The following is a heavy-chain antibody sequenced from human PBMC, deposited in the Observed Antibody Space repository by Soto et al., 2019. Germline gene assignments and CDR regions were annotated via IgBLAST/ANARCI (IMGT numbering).Heavy chain of an antibody. CDR3: AKWYSRLVVVAGTTLGMDV. D-gene: IGHD2-15*01. Sequence: HPGGSLRLSCVGSGFSFRTYAMSWVRQAPGKGLEWVSSISNNGGSTYYADSVKGRFTISRDNSKDTLYLQLSSLRPEDTAVYYCAKWYSRLVVVAGTTLGMDVWGQGTTVTVSS. CDR1: GFSFRTYA. J-gene: IGHJ6*02. CDR2: ISNNGGST. V-gene: IGHV3-23*01.